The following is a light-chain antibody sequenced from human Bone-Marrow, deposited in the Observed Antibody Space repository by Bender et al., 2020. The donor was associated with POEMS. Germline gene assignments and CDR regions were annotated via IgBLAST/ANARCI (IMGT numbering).Light chain of an antibody. V-gene: IGLV1-44*01. Sequence: QSVLTQPPSASGTPGQRVTISCSGGSSNIGAHAVNWYQHLPGTAPTILIYSSHRRRSEVPDRFSGSRSGASASLDISGLQSEDEAEYCCDVWDDSLNGWVFGGGSKLTV. J-gene: IGLJ3*02. CDR1: SSNIGAHA. CDR3: DVWDDSLNGWV. CDR2: SSH.